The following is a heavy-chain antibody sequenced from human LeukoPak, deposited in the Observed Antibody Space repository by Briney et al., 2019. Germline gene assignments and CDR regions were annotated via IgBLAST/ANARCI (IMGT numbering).Heavy chain of an antibody. V-gene: IGHV4-39*07. CDR3: AREIVVVPAAYDY. CDR2: ISYSGST. D-gene: IGHD2-2*01. J-gene: IGHJ4*02. Sequence: SETLSLTCVVSGASITNNNYYWGWVRQPPGKGLEWIGSISYSGSTYYNSSLNSRVTISVDTCKNQFSLKLSSVTAADTAVYYCAREIVVVPAAYDYWGQGTLVTVSS. CDR1: GASITNNNYY.